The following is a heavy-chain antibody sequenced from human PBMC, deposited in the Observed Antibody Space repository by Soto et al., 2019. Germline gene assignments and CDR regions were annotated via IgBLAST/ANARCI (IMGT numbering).Heavy chain of an antibody. CDR2: IYYSGST. D-gene: IGHD2-15*01. Sequence: PSETLSLTCTVSGISVSTSDYYWGWVRQPPGKGLDWIGNIYYSGSTFYNPSLRSRVTLSVDTSKNQFSLRLNSVTVADTAVYFCAGFVVPASRNSGFDYWGQGTRVTVSS. V-gene: IGHV4-39*01. J-gene: IGHJ4*02. CDR1: GISVSTSDYY. CDR3: AGFVVPASRNSGFDY.